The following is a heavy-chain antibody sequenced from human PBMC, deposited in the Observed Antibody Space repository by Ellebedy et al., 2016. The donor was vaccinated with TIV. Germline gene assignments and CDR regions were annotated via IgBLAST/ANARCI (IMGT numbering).Heavy chain of an antibody. D-gene: IGHD2-2*01. CDR1: GGSFSGYY. Sequence: SETLSLXXAVYGGSFSGYYWSWIRQPPGKGLEWIGYIYYSGSTNYNPSLKSRVTISVDTSKNQFSLKLSSVTAADTAVYYCARDHQLLGSDGMDVWGQGTTVTVSS. CDR2: IYYSGST. CDR3: ARDHQLLGSDGMDV. V-gene: IGHV4-59*01. J-gene: IGHJ6*02.